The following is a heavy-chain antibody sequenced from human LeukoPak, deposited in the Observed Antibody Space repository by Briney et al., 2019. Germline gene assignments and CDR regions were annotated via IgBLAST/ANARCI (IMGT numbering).Heavy chain of an antibody. J-gene: IGHJ4*02. CDR2: IYSDGSI. V-gene: IGHV3-53*01. D-gene: IGHD3/OR15-3a*01. CDR1: GFSVGGNY. CDR3: AKGTGTRYFDY. Sequence: GGSLRLSCAASGFSVGGNYISWVRQAPGKGLEWVSMIYSDGSIFHADSVKGRFTMSRDNSRNTLDLQMNSLRAEDTAVYYCAKGTGTRYFDYWGQGTLVTVSS.